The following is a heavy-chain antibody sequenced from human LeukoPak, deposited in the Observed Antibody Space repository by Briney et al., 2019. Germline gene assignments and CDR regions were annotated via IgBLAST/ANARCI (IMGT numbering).Heavy chain of an antibody. J-gene: IGHJ4*02. D-gene: IGHD1-26*01. Sequence: SGGSLRLSCAASGFTFSSYWMSWVRQAPGKGLEWVANIKQDGSEKYYVDSVKGRFTISRGNAKNSLYLQMNSLRAEDTAVYYCARDLNSGSYPFDYWGQGTLVTVSS. CDR2: IKQDGSEK. V-gene: IGHV3-7*01. CDR1: GFTFSSYW. CDR3: ARDLNSGSYPFDY.